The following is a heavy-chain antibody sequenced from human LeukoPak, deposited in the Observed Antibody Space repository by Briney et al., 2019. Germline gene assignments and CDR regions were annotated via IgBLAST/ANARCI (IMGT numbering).Heavy chain of an antibody. V-gene: IGHV3-7*01. CDR2: IKQDGSEK. D-gene: IGHD4-17*01. CDR3: ARVSPNTVTTLQYFDY. J-gene: IGHJ4*02. CDR1: GFTFSSYW. Sequence: GGSLRLSCAASGFTFSSYWMSWVRQAPGKGLEWVANIKQDGSEKYYVDSVEGRFTISRDNAKNSPYLQMNSLRAEDTAVYYCARVSPNTVTTLQYFDYWGQGTLVTVSS.